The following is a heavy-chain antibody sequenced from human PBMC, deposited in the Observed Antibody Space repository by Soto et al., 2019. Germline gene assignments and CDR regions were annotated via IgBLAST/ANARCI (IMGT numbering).Heavy chain of an antibody. V-gene: IGHV1-69*06. CDR3: ARVRFLEWFLRGGMDV. D-gene: IGHD3-3*01. CDR1: GGTFSSYA. CDR2: IIPIFGTA. J-gene: IGHJ6*02. Sequence: QVQLVQSGAEVKKPGSSVKVSCKASGGTFSSYAISWVRQAPGQGLEWMGGIIPIFGTANYAQKFQGRVTNTADKSPSTAYMELSRLRSEDTAVYYCARVRFLEWFLRGGMDVWGQGTTVTVSS.